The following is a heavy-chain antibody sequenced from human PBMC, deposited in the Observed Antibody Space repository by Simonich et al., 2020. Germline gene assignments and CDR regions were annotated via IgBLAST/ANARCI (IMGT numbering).Heavy chain of an antibody. CDR2: MNPNSGNT. D-gene: IGHD2-2*01. Sequence: QVQLVQSGAEVKKPGASVKVSCKASGYTFTSYDINWVRQANGQGLEWMGWMNPNSGNTGYEQKFQGKVNITRNTSISTAYMELSSLRSEDTAVYYCARARYCSSTSCYNWFDPWGQGTLVTVSS. CDR1: GYTFTSYD. J-gene: IGHJ5*02. V-gene: IGHV1-8*03. CDR3: ARARYCSSTSCYNWFDP.